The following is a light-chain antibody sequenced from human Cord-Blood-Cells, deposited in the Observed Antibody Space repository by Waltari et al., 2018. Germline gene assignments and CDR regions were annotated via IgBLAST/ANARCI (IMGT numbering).Light chain of an antibody. J-gene: IGLJ2*01. Sequence: QSALTQPASVSGSPGQSSTLPRTGTSRDVGGYNYVSWYPQHPGKAPKPISYHVIKRPAGVFIRDSGSKSGNTASVTFSGLQAENEANYYCSTYKSSSVVFGGGTKLAIL. CDR1: SRDVGGYNY. CDR3: STYKSSSVV. V-gene: IGLV2-14*01. CDR2: HVI.